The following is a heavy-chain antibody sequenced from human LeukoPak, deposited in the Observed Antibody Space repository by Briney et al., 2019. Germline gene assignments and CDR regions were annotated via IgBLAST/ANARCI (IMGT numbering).Heavy chain of an antibody. D-gene: IGHD3-10*01. CDR3: ARHRATGITMVRGVPSPLDY. Sequence: SETLSLTCSVSGGSFIDYSWSWIRQPPGKGLEWIGEINHSGIANYNPSLESRITMSVDTSKNQFSLKLSSVTAADTAVYYCARHRATGITMVRGVPSPLDYWGQGTLVTVSS. J-gene: IGHJ4*02. CDR1: GGSFIDYS. CDR2: INHSGIA. V-gene: IGHV4-34*01.